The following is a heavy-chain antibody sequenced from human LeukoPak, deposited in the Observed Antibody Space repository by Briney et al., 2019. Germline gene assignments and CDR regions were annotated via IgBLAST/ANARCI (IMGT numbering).Heavy chain of an antibody. Sequence: ASVKVSCKASGYTFNGHYMHWVRQAPGQGLEWMGWINPNSGGTNYAQKFQGRVTMTRDTSISTAYMELSRLRSDDTAVYYCARGPMGCSSTGCYLDYYYMDVWGKGTTVTISS. CDR3: ARGPMGCSSTGCYLDYYYMDV. J-gene: IGHJ6*03. D-gene: IGHD2-2*01. CDR1: GYTFNGHY. CDR2: INPNSGGT. V-gene: IGHV1-2*02.